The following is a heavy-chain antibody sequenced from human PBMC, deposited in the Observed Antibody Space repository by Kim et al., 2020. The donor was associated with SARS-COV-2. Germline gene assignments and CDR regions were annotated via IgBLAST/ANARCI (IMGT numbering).Heavy chain of an antibody. V-gene: IGHV4-4*07. Sequence: PCLKSRVTMSVDTSKNRFSLKLSSVTAADTAVYYCARSAGLRWNPLFDYWGQGTLVTVSS. CDR3: ARSAGLRWNPLFDY. D-gene: IGHD2-21*01. J-gene: IGHJ4*02.